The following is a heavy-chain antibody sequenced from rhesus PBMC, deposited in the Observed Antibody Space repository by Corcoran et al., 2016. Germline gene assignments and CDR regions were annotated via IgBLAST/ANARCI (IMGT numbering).Heavy chain of an antibody. CDR2: IYGGSGST. Sequence: QVQLQESGPGVVKPSETLSLTCAVSGGSISSSNCWSWIRQSPGKGREWIGYIYGGSGSTSYNPSLNSRVTISTDTSKNQCSLKLSAVTAADTAVYYCARRSYYFDYWGQGVLVTVSS. CDR3: ARRSYYFDY. D-gene: IGHD4-29*01. V-gene: IGHV4S7*01. CDR1: GGSISSSNC. J-gene: IGHJ4*01.